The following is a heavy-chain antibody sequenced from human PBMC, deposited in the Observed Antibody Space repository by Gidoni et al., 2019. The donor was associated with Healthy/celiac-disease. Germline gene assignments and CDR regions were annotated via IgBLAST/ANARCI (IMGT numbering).Heavy chain of an antibody. V-gene: IGHV3-30-3*01. CDR1: GFTFSSYA. D-gene: IGHD3-9*01. CDR3: ARSFDWFDY. CDR2: ISYDGSNK. J-gene: IGHJ4*02. Sequence: QVQLVESGGGVVQPGRSLRLSCAASGFTFSSYAMHWVRQAPGKGLEWVAVISYDGSNKYYADSVKGRFTISRDNSKNTLYLQMNSLRAEDTAVYYCARSFDWFDYWGQGTLVTVSS.